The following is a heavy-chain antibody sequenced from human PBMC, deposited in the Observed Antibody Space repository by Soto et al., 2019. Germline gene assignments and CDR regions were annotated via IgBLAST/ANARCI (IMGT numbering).Heavy chain of an antibody. CDR1: GFTFSSYA. J-gene: IGHJ4*02. CDR2: ISYDGGDK. CDR3: ARDYYKYYDSSGYYRSPAY. Sequence: GGSLRLSCAASGFTFSSYAMHWVRQAPGKGLEWVALISYDGGDKDYADSVKGRFTISRDNSRNTLFLQMNSLRAEDTAVYYCARDYYKYYDSSGYYRSPAYWGQGTLVTVSS. V-gene: IGHV3-30-3*01. D-gene: IGHD3-22*01.